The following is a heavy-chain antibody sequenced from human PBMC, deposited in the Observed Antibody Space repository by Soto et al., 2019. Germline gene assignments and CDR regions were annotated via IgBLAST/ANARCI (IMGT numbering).Heavy chain of an antibody. CDR2: ISNDATTI. D-gene: IGHD3-10*01. Sequence: QVQVVESGGGVVQPGKSLRLSCAASGFTFSNYAMDWVRQVPGKGLEWVASISNDATTIYSGDAVKGRFTVSRDTCKNTLYLHMESLRTEDTAVYQCTKGTWHLTYGPYLDYWGQGTLVTGSS. CDR3: TKGTWHLTYGPYLDY. V-gene: IGHV3-30*14. J-gene: IGHJ4*02. CDR1: GFTFSNYA.